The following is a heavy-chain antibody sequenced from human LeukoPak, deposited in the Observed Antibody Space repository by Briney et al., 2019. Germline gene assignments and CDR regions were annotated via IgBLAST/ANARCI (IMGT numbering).Heavy chain of an antibody. Sequence: GGSLRLSCAASGFTVSSNYMSWVRQAPGKGLEWVSSISSSSSYIYYADSVKGRFTISRDNAKNSLYLQMNSLRAEDTAVYYCARDPEGWWPDNYYYGMDVWGQGTTVTVSS. CDR1: GFTVSSNY. CDR2: ISSSSSYI. D-gene: IGHD2-15*01. J-gene: IGHJ6*02. V-gene: IGHV3-21*01. CDR3: ARDPEGWWPDNYYYGMDV.